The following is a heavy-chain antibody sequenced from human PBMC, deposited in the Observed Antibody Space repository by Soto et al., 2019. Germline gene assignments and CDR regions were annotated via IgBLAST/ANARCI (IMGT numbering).Heavy chain of an antibody. V-gene: IGHV1-69*13. CDR1: GGTFSSYA. J-gene: IGHJ6*02. CDR2: IIPIFGTA. Sequence: SVKVSCKASGGTFSSYAISWVRQAPGQGLEWMGGIIPIFGTANYAQKFQGRVTITADESTSTAYMELSSLRSEDTAVYYCARKGTMVRGVIGNYYYYGLDVWGQGTTVTVSS. CDR3: ARKGTMVRGVIGNYYYYGLDV. D-gene: IGHD3-10*01.